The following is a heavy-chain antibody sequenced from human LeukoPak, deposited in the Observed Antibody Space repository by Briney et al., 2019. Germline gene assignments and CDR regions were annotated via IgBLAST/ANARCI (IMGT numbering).Heavy chain of an antibody. V-gene: IGHV3-23*01. CDR2: ISGSGGST. D-gene: IGHD6-13*01. Sequence: PGGSLRLSCAASGFTFSSYAMSWVRQAPGKGLEWVSAISGSGGSTYYADSVKGRFTISRDNSKNTLYLQMNSLRAEDTAVYYCARGQAAAADSYYYYYYMDVWGKGTTVTVSS. J-gene: IGHJ6*03. CDR1: GFTFSSYA. CDR3: ARGQAAAADSYYYYYYMDV.